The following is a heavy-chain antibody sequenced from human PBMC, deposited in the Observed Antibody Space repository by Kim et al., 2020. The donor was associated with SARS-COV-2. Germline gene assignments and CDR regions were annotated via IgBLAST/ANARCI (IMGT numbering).Heavy chain of an antibody. D-gene: IGHD6-13*01. CDR3: ARHSSIAAADTFDY. J-gene: IGHJ4*02. Sequence: NPSLKSRVTISVDTSKNQFSLKLSSVTAADTAVYYCARHSSIAAADTFDYWGQGTLVTVSS. V-gene: IGHV4-39*01.